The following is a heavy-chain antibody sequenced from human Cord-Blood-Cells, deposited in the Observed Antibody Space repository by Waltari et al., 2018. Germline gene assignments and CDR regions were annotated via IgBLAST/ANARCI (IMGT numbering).Heavy chain of an antibody. CDR2: INHSGST. V-gene: IGHV4-34*01. D-gene: IGHD5-12*01. J-gene: IGHJ6*02. CDR1: GGSFSGYY. Sequence: QVQLQQWGAGLLKPSETLSLTCAVYGGSFSGYYWSWIRQPPGKGLEWIGEINHSGSTNYNPSLKSRVTISVDTSKNQFSLKLSSVTAADTAVYYCARVRGLRFYYYGMDVWGQGTTVTVSS. CDR3: ARVRGLRFYYYGMDV.